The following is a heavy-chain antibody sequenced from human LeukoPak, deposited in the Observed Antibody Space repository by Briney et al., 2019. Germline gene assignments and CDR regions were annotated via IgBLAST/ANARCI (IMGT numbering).Heavy chain of an antibody. Sequence: GESLKISCKGSGYSFTSYWIGWVRQMPGKGLEWMGIIYPGDSDTRYSPSFQGQVTISADKSISTAYLQWSSLKASDAAMYYCARAGYSSGWYFDYWGQGTLVTVSS. CDR2: IYPGDSDT. CDR3: ARAGYSSGWYFDY. D-gene: IGHD6-19*01. CDR1: GYSFTSYW. V-gene: IGHV5-51*01. J-gene: IGHJ4*02.